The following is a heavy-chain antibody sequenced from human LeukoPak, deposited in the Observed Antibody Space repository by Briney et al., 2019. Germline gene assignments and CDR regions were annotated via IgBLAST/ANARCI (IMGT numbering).Heavy chain of an antibody. CDR1: GFAFRDLW. V-gene: IGHV3-7*01. Sequence: PGGSVSLLCAASGFAFRDLWEKWVRQAPGGGLEWVANIRQEGNDKNQVPSVGGRFTISTDNAKNSLYLQTNSLTVEDTAVYYCATSHDSAGNDWGQGTLVTVSS. D-gene: IGHD2-15*01. CDR3: ATSHDSAGND. J-gene: IGHJ4*02. CDR2: IRQEGNDK.